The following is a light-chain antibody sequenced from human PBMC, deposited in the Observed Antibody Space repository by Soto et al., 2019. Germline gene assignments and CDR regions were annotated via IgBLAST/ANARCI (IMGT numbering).Light chain of an antibody. V-gene: IGLV2-14*01. CDR2: DVS. Sequence: QSVLTQPASVSGSPGQSITITCTGTRSDVGGYNYVSWYQQHPGKAPKLMIYDVSNRPSGVSNRFSGSKSVNTASLTISGLQAEDEADYYCSSYTSSSTVVFGGGTKLTVL. J-gene: IGLJ2*01. CDR1: RSDVGGYNY. CDR3: SSYTSSSTVV.